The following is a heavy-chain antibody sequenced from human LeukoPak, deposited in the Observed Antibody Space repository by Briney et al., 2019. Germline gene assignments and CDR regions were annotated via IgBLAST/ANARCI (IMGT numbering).Heavy chain of an antibody. CDR1: GFIVSGNY. CDR2: IYSGGST. V-gene: IGHV3-66*01. J-gene: IGHJ4*02. CDR3: ARERIPDYYDSSGPPDY. D-gene: IGHD3-22*01. Sequence: PGGSLRLSCAASGFIVSGNYMSWVRQAPGKGLEWVSVIYSGGSTYYADSVKGRFTISRDNSKNTLYLQMNSLRAEDTAVYYCARERIPDYYDSSGPPDYWGQGTLVTVSS.